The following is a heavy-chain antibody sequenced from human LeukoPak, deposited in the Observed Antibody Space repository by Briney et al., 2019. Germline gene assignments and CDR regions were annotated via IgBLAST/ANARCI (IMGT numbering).Heavy chain of an antibody. J-gene: IGHJ4*02. D-gene: IGHD3-10*01. CDR1: QSTFNSYV. Sequence: GGSLRLSCAASQSTFNSYVMTWVRQAPGKGLEWVSGISGSGGSTYYADSVKGRFTISRDNSNNTVYLQMNSLRAEDTAVYYCAKVGAGPGSYTHFDYWGQGTLVTVSS. CDR3: AKVGAGPGSYTHFDY. CDR2: ISGSGGST. V-gene: IGHV3-23*01.